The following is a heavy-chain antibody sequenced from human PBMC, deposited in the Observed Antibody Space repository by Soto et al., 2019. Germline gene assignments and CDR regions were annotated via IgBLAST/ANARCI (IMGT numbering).Heavy chain of an antibody. V-gene: IGHV1-69*13. Sequence: SVKVSCKASGGTFSSYAISRVRQAPGQGLEWMGGIIPIFGTANYAQKFQGRVTITADESTSTAYMELSSLRSEDTAVYYCASRLSTIFGVVGYYYYYGMDVWGQGTTVTVSS. CDR1: GGTFSSYA. J-gene: IGHJ6*02. CDR2: IIPIFGTA. CDR3: ASRLSTIFGVVGYYYYYGMDV. D-gene: IGHD3-3*01.